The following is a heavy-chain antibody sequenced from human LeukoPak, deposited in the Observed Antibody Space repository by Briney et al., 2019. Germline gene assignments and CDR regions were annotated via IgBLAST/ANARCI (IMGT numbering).Heavy chain of an antibody. V-gene: IGHV2-5*02. CDR1: GFSLSTSAVG. Sequence: SGPTLVKPTQTLTLTCTFSGFSLSTSAVGVGWIRQPPGKALEWLALIYWDDEKRHSPSLKSRLTITNDTSKNQVVLTMINMDPVDTATYYCAHSHGYGSSWSGFDSWGQGTLVTVSS. J-gene: IGHJ4*02. CDR3: AHSHGYGSSWSGFDS. D-gene: IGHD6-13*01. CDR2: IYWDDEK.